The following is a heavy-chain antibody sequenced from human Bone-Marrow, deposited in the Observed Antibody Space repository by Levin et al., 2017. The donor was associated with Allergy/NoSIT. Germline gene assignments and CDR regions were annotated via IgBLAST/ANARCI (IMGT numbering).Heavy chain of an antibody. Sequence: SQTLSLTCTVSGESVSSSGFYWTWIRQYPGKGLEWIGHIYYPGNTSYNPSLKSRASIPEDRSKNQFFLKLDSVTAADTAVYYCARESVYYGSGSWIDCWGQGTLVTVSS. D-gene: IGHD3-10*01. J-gene: IGHJ4*02. CDR3: ARESVYYGSGSWIDC. CDR1: GESVSSSGFY. CDR2: IYYPGNT. V-gene: IGHV4-31*02.